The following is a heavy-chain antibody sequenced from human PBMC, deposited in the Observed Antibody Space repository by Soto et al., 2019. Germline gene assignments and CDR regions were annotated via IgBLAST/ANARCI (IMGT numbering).Heavy chain of an antibody. D-gene: IGHD3-10*02. CDR3: ARDAVEMATMFYFDY. Sequence: PGGSLRLSCAASGFTFSNYAMHWVRQAPGKGLEWVAVIWYDGSNKYYADSVKGRFTISRDNSKDTLYLQMISLRGEDTAAYFCARDAVEMATMFYFDYWGQGTLVTVSS. CDR2: IWYDGSNK. CDR1: GFTFSNYA. V-gene: IGHV3-33*08. J-gene: IGHJ4*02.